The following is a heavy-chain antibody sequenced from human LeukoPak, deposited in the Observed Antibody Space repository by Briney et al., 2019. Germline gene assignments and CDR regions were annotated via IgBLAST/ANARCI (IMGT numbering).Heavy chain of an antibody. D-gene: IGHD2-2*01. J-gene: IGHJ5*02. CDR2: IYYSGST. Sequence: SETLSLTCTVSGGSVSSSSYYWGWLRQPPGKGLEWIGSIYYSGSTYYNPSLKSRVTISVDTSKNQFSLKLSSVTAADTAVYYCARDSDVVVPAARFDPWGQGTLATVSS. CDR1: GGSVSSSSYY. V-gene: IGHV4-39*01. CDR3: ARDSDVVVPAARFDP.